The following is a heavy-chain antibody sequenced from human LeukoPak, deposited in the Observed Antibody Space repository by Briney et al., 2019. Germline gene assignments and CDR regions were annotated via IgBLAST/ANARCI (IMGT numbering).Heavy chain of an antibody. CDR3: ARGKADYDILTGYYREGEIDY. CDR2: ISSTSTYI. V-gene: IGHV3-21*01. CDR1: GFTFSSYS. J-gene: IGHJ4*02. Sequence: GGSLRLSCVGSGFTFSSYSINWVRQAPGKGLEWVSSISSTSTYIYYADSLKGRFTISRDNAKNSLYLQMNSLRAEDTAVYYCARGKADYDILTGYYREGEIDYWGQGTLVTVSS. D-gene: IGHD3-9*01.